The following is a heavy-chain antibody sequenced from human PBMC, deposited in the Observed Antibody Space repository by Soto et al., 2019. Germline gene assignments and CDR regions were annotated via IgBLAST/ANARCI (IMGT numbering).Heavy chain of an antibody. J-gene: IGHJ4*02. CDR2: IYTSGST. Sequence: SETLSLTCTVSGGSISSYYWSWIRQPAGKGLEWIGRIYTSGSTNYNPSLKSRVTMSVDTSKNQFSLKLSSVTAADTAVYYCARDLMVRGVIYFDYWGQGTLGTVSS. D-gene: IGHD3-10*01. V-gene: IGHV4-4*07. CDR3: ARDLMVRGVIYFDY. CDR1: GGSISSYY.